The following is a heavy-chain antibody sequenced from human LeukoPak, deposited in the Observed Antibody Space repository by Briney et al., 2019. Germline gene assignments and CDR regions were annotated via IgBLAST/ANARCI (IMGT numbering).Heavy chain of an antibody. D-gene: IGHD3-16*02. V-gene: IGHV3-20*01. J-gene: IGHJ4*02. Sequence: GGSLRLSCAAPGFTFDDYGMSWVRQAPGKGLEWVSGINWNGGSTAYADSVKGRFTISRDNAKNSLYLQMNSLRAEDTALYHCARDHDYDLGSYPLDYWGQGTLVTVSS. CDR1: GFTFDDYG. CDR3: ARDHDYDLGSYPLDY. CDR2: INWNGGST.